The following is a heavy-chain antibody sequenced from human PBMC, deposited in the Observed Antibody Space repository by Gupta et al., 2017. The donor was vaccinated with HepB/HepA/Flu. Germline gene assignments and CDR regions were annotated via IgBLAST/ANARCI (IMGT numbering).Heavy chain of an antibody. CDR2: ISSSSSYI. Sequence: EVQLVESGGGLVKPGGSLRLSCAASGFTFSSYSMNWVRQAPGKGLEWVSSISSSSSYIYYADSVKGRFTISRDNAKNSLYLQMNSLRAEDTAVYYCARDLSAHYYYYMDVWGKGTTVTVSS. J-gene: IGHJ6*03. V-gene: IGHV3-21*01. CDR1: GFTFSSYS. CDR3: ARDLSAHYYYYMDV.